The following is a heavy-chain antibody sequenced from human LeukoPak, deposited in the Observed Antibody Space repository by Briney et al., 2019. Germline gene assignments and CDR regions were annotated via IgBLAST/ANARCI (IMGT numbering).Heavy chain of an antibody. CDR1: GGTFSSYAI. V-gene: IGHV4-31*03. CDR3: AREVASRVPGSGSYYVFDY. Sequence: CKASGGTFSSYAISWIRQHPGKGLEWIGYIYYSGSTYYNPSLKSRVTISVDTSKNQFSLKLSSVTAADTAVYYCAREVASRVPGSGSYYVFDYWGQGTLVTVSS. CDR2: IYYSGST. D-gene: IGHD3-10*01. J-gene: IGHJ4*02.